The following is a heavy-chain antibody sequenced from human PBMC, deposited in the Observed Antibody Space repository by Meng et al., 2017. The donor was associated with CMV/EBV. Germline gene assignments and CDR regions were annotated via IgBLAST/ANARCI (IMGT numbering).Heavy chain of an antibody. V-gene: IGHV4-39*07. CDR3: ARGVVTMIVVYDP. D-gene: IGHD3-22*01. J-gene: IGHJ5*02. Sequence: QREPQCAGPGLVKPSETLSLTCTFSGGSISSSSYYCGWIRQPPGKGLEWIGSIYYSGSTYYNPSLKSRVTISVDTSKNQFSLKLSSVTAADTAVYYCARGVVTMIVVYDPWGQGTLVTVSS. CDR2: IYYSGST. CDR1: GGSISSSSYY.